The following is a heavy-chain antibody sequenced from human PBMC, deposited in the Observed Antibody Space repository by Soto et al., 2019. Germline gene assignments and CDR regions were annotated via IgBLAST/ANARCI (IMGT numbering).Heavy chain of an antibody. D-gene: IGHD3-22*01. CDR1: GFTFSSYW. V-gene: IGHV3-15*01. CDR3: TTGLSSGYYNLDY. CDR2: IKRKTDDGTT. Sequence: PGGSLRLSCAASGFTFSSYWMSWVRQAPGKGLEWVGRIKRKTDDGTTDYAAPVKGKFTISRDDSKNTLYLQMNSLKTEDSAVYYCTTGLSSGYYNLDYWGQGTLVTVSS. J-gene: IGHJ4*02.